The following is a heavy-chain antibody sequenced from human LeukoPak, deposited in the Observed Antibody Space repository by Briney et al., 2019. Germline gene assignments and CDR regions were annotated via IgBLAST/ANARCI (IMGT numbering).Heavy chain of an antibody. CDR2: IWNDGSSQ. CDR3: ATDAQRGFEYGYSFDK. CDR1: KFTFSHYG. D-gene: IGHD4-17*01. Sequence: GGSLRLPCAASKFTFSHYGMHWVSHTPDRGLEWVAVIWNDGSSQYYAASVKCRFTISRDNSQNMLFLQMNSLRPEDTAVYYCATDAQRGFEYGYSFDKWGQGTLVTVSS. V-gene: IGHV3-33*03. J-gene: IGHJ4*02.